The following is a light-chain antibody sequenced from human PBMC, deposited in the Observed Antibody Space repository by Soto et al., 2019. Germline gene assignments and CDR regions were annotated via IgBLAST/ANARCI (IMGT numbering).Light chain of an antibody. V-gene: IGKV3-11*01. J-gene: IGKJ4*01. CDR1: QSVSSY. CDR3: QHRSNWFT. CDR2: DAS. Sequence: EIVLTQSPATLSLSPGERATLSCRANQSVSSYLAWYQQKPGQAPRLLIYDASNRATGIPARFSGSGSGTDFTLTISSLEPEDFALHYCQHRSNWFTFGGGTKVDIK.